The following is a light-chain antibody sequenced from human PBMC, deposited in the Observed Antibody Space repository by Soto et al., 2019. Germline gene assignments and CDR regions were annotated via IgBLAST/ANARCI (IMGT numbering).Light chain of an antibody. CDR3: QQSYTTPWT. V-gene: IGKV1-39*01. Sequence: DIPMTQSPSSLSASVGDRVTITCRAGQSISSFLNWYQQKPGKAPHLLIYAASSLRYGVPSRFRGSESGTEFTLTISSLQPEDFATYFCQQSYTTPWTFGQGTKVEIK. CDR1: QSISSF. CDR2: AAS. J-gene: IGKJ1*01.